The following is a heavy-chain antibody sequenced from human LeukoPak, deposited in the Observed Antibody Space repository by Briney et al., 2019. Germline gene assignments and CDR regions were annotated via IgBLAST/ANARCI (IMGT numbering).Heavy chain of an antibody. Sequence: QPGGSLRLSCAASGITVSQNDMSWVRQAPGRGLEWVSLIYADGATHYADSVKGRFTISRDNSKNTVYLEMNSLRPEDTAVYFCARDRAGRKAWVEFDPWGQGTLATVSS. J-gene: IGHJ5*02. V-gene: IGHV3-66*02. CDR1: GITVSQND. D-gene: IGHD3-10*01. CDR3: ARDRAGRKAWVEFDP. CDR2: IYADGAT.